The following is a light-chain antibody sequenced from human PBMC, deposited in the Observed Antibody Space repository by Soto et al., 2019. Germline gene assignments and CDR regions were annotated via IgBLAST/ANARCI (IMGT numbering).Light chain of an antibody. CDR3: AAWDDSLRGPV. V-gene: IGLV1-47*02. Sequence: QSVLTQPPSASGTPGQRVTISCSGSSSNIGTNYVYWYQQLPGTAPKLLIYSNNQRPSGVPDRFSGSKSGTSASLAISGLRSEDEADYYWAAWDDSLRGPVFGGGTKLTVL. J-gene: IGLJ2*01. CDR1: SSNIGTNY. CDR2: SNN.